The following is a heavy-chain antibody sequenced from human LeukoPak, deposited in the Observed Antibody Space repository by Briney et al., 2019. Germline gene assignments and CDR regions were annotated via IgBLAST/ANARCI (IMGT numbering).Heavy chain of an antibody. V-gene: IGHV4-34*01. CDR2: INHSGST. CDR3: ARGHPYYA. J-gene: IGHJ5*02. D-gene: IGHD1-26*01. CDR1: GASFSGYY. Sequence: PSETLSLTCAVYGASFSGYYWSWIRQPPGKGLEWIGEINHSGSTNYNPSLKSRVTISVDTSKNQFSLKLSSVTAADTAVYYCARGHPYYAWGQGTLVTVSS.